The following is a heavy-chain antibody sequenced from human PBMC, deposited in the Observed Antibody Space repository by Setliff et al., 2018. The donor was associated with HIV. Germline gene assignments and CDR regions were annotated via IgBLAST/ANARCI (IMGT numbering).Heavy chain of an antibody. D-gene: IGHD3-3*01. CDR3: ARGPSYYYTSGYPGGFDP. CDR1: DDSIDSHY. V-gene: IGHV4-4*07. Sequence: PSETLSLTCNVSDDSIDSHYWSWIRQPAGRGLEWIGRIFSTGSTDYNPSLKSRATMSVDTSKNQVSLTLTSVTAADTALYYCARGPSYYYTSGYPGGFDP. CDR2: IFSTGST. J-gene: IGHJ5*02.